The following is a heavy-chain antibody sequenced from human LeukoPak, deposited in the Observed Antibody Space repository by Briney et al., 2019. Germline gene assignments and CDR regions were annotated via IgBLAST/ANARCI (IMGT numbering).Heavy chain of an antibody. V-gene: IGHV5-51*01. CDR1: GEKFTNSW. J-gene: IGHJ4*02. CDR3: ARPRTSGSYYNPLDY. D-gene: IGHD3-10*01. Sequence: GESLKISCKGSGEKFTNSWIGRARQMPGKGPEWMGIIYPGDSQTRYSPSFQGQVTISADKSISTAYLQWSGLKASDIAIYYCARPRTSGSYYNPLDYWGQGTLVTVSS. CDR2: IYPGDSQT.